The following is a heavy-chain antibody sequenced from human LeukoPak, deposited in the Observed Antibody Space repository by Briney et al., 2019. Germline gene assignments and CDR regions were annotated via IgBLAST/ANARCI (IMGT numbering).Heavy chain of an antibody. Sequence: GGSLRLSCAASGFTFSSYAMSWARQAPGKGLEWVSAISGSGGSTYYADSVKGRFTISRDNSKNTLYLQMNSLRAEDTAVYYCAYHTGIAVAAFDYWGQGTLVTVSS. J-gene: IGHJ4*02. CDR3: AYHTGIAVAAFDY. CDR1: GFTFSSYA. CDR2: ISGSGGST. V-gene: IGHV3-23*01. D-gene: IGHD6-19*01.